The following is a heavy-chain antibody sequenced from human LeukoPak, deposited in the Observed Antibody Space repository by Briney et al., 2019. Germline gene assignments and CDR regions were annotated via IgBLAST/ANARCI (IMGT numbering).Heavy chain of an antibody. J-gene: IGHJ5*02. CDR2: ISTDGSST. CDR1: GFTFSSYW. V-gene: IGHV3-74*01. Sequence: GGTLRLSCAASGFTFSSYWMHWVRQATGKGPVWVSRISTDGSSTSYADSVKGRFTISRDNAKNTLYLQMNSLRAEDTAVFYCARGFAGFDPWGQGTLVTVS. CDR3: ARGFAGFDP.